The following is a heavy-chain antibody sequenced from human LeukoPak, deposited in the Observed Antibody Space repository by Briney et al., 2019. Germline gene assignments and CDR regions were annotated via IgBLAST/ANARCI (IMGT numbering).Heavy chain of an antibody. CDR2: INQDGSET. J-gene: IGHJ4*02. CDR3: ARGDYDILTGSVVHWRY. Sequence: ETLSLTCTVSGYSISSGGYYWSWIRQPPGKGLEWVANINQDGSETHYVGSVKGRFTISRDNAKNSLYLELSSLSSEDTAVYYCARGDYDILTGSVVHWRYWGQGTLVTVSS. CDR1: GYSISSGGYY. D-gene: IGHD3-9*01. V-gene: IGHV3-7*03.